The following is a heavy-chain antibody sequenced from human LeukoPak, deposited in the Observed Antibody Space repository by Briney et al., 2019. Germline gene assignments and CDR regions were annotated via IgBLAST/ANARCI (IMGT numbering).Heavy chain of an antibody. V-gene: IGHV3-23*01. CDR1: GFTFSSYA. CDR2: ISGSGGST. Sequence: GGSLRLSCAASGFTFSSYAMSWVRQAPGKGLEWVSAISGSGGSTYYADSVKGRFTISRDNSKNTLYLQMNSLRAEDTAVYYCAKDRGYCSSTSCYLFPTLWFDPWGQGTLVTVSS. CDR3: AKDRGYCSSTSCYLFPTLWFDP. D-gene: IGHD2-2*01. J-gene: IGHJ5*02.